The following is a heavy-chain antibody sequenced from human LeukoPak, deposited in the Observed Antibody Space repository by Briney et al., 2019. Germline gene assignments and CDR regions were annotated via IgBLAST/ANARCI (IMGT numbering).Heavy chain of an antibody. CDR1: GFTFSSYA. CDR2: ISGSGGST. CDR3: AKDLSFGWYYFDY. D-gene: IGHD2-15*01. J-gene: IGHJ4*02. V-gene: IGHV3-23*01. Sequence: GGSLRLPCAASGFTFSSYAMSWLRQAPGKGLEWVSAISGSGGSTYYVDSVKGRFTISRDNSKNTLYLQMNSLTAEDTAVYYCAKDLSFGWYYFDYWGQGTLVTVSS.